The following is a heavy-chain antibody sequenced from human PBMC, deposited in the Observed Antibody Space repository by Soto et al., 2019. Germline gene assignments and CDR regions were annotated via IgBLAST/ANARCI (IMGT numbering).Heavy chain of an antibody. CDR3: ASSYVGADYYYYMDV. CDR1: GYTFTSYD. V-gene: IGHV1-8*01. CDR2: MNPNSGNT. J-gene: IGHJ6*03. Sequence: GASVKVSCKASGYTFTSYDINWVRQATGQGLEWMGWMNPNSGNTGYAQKFQGRVTMTRNTSISTAYMELSSLRSEDTAVYYCASSYVGADYYYYMDVWGKGTTVTVSS. D-gene: IGHD3-16*01.